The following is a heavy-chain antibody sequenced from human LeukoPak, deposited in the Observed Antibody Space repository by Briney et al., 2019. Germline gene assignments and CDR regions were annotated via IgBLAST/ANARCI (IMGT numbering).Heavy chain of an antibody. CDR2: IYYSGST. J-gene: IGHJ6*02. D-gene: IGHD1-7*01. V-gene: IGHV4-59*01. CDR1: GGSISSCY. Sequence: SETLSLTCTVSGGSISSCYWSWIRQPPGKGLEWIGYIYYSGSTNYNPSLKSRVTISVDTSKNQFSLKLSSVTAADTAVYYCARDNWNYGSSMDVWGQGTTVTVSS. CDR3: ARDNWNYGSSMDV.